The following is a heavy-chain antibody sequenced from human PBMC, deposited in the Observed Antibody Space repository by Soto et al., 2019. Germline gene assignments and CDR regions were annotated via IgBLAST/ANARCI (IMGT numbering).Heavy chain of an antibody. CDR1: GYTFTGYY. CDR2: INPNSGGT. CDR3: ARDFPLHYDILTGYYRSYYGMDV. J-gene: IGHJ6*02. Sequence: ASVKVSCKASGYTFTGYYMHWVRQAPGQGLEWMGWINPNSGGTNYAQKFQGWVTMTRDTSISTAYMELSRLRSDDTAVYYCARDFPLHYDILTGYYRSYYGMDVWGQGTTVTVSS. V-gene: IGHV1-2*04. D-gene: IGHD3-9*01.